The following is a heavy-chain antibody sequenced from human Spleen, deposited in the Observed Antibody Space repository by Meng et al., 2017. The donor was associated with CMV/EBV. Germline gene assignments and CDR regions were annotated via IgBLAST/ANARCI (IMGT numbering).Heavy chain of an antibody. CDR3: ARDQRSIATRPEGLLDY. CDR2: ISAYNGST. Sequence: YNCNSYGSSWVRQAPGQGLEWMGWISAYNGSTDYAQKFQGRVTMTTATSTSTAYMDLRSLRSDDTAVYYCARDQRSIATRPEGLLDYWGQGTLVTVSS. D-gene: IGHD6-6*01. CDR1: YNCNSYG. V-gene: IGHV1-18*04. J-gene: IGHJ4*02.